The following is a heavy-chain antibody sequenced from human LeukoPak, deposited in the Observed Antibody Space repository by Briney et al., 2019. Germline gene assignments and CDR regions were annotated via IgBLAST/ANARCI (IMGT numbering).Heavy chain of an antibody. V-gene: IGHV3-48*01. CDR3: AKDLWKVVPTTPSHY. D-gene: IGHD2-2*01. J-gene: IGHJ4*02. Sequence: TGGSLRLSCAASGFTFSSYSMNWVRQAPGKGLEWVSYISSSSGTIYYADSVKGRFTISRDNSKNTLYLQMNSLRAEDTAVYYCAKDLWKVVPTTPSHYWGQGTLVTVSS. CDR1: GFTFSSYS. CDR2: ISSSSGTI.